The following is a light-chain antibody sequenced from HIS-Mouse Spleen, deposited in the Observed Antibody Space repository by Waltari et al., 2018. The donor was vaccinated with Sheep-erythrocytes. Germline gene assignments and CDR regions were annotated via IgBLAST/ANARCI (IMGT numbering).Light chain of an antibody. CDR3: QQRYSTLYT. J-gene: IGKJ2*01. CDR1: QSNNSY. V-gene: IGKV1-39*01. Sequence: DIQMTQSPSSLSASVGDRVTITCRASQSNNSYLNWYQQKPGQAPKLLIYAAYSLQSGVPSMFSGSGSGTDFTLTISSVQPEDFATYDGQQRYSTLYTFGPGTKLEIK. CDR2: AAY.